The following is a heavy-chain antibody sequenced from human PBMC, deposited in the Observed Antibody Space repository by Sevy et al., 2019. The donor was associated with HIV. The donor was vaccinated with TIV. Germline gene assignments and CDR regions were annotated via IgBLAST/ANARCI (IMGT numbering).Heavy chain of an antibody. CDR2: INTVGDT. D-gene: IGHD1-26*01. Sequence: GESLKTSCAASGFTFSIYDMHWVRQATGKGLEWVSAINTVGDTYYPGSVKGRFTISRENAKNSLYLQMNSLRAGDTAVYYCARGALSGSYGGPLDYWGQGTLVTVSS. J-gene: IGHJ4*02. V-gene: IGHV3-13*01. CDR3: ARGALSGSYGGPLDY. CDR1: GFTFSIYD.